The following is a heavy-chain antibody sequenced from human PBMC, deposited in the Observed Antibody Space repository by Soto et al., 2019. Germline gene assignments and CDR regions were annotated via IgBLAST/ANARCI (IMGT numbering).Heavy chain of an antibody. D-gene: IGHD3-22*01. CDR1: GYSFTSYW. CDR2: IYPGDSDT. J-gene: IGHJ3*01. V-gene: IGHV5-51*01. CDR3: ARSKYYHDSSGAPGAFDV. Sequence: GESLKISCKGSGYSFTSYWIGWVRQMPGKGLEWMAIIYPGDSDTRYSPSFQGQVTISADKSISTAYLQWSSLKASDTAMYYCARSKYYHDSSGAPGAFDVWGQAAMV.